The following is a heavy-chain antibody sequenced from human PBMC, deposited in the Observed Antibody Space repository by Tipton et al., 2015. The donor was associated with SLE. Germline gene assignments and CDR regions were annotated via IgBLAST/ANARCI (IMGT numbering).Heavy chain of an antibody. CDR3: ARGVAYYYDFGALDT. D-gene: IGHD3-22*01. V-gene: IGHV4-34*01. CDR2: IKHGAST. J-gene: IGHJ3*02. Sequence: TLSLTCTIYRGSFSGYHWSWIRQPPGKGLEWIGEIKHGASTNYNPSLKSRVTMSMDMSKNQLSLKLSSVTAADTAVYYCARGVAYYYDFGALDTWGQGTMVTVSS. CDR1: RGSFSGYH.